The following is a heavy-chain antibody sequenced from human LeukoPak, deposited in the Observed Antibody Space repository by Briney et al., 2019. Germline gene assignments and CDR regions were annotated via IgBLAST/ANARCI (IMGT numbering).Heavy chain of an antibody. CDR1: GFTFSNSW. D-gene: IGHD5-24*01. J-gene: IGHJ4*02. CDR2: IRYDGSNK. CDR3: AKDGEAYDGYSLRIFDY. Sequence: GSLRLSCAASGFTFSNSWMNWVRQAPGKGLEWVAFIRYDGSNKYYADSVKGRFTISRDNSKNTMYLQMNSLRAEDTAVYYCAKDGEAYDGYSLRIFDYWGQGTLVTVSS. V-gene: IGHV3-30*02.